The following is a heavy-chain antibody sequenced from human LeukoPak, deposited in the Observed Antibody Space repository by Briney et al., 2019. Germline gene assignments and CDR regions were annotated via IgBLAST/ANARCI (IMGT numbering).Heavy chain of an antibody. Sequence: GGSLRLSCAASGFTFSSYSMNWVRQAPGKGLEWVSYISSSSSTIYYADSVKGRFTISRDNAKNSLYLQMNSLRAEDTAVYYCARGEAYYYDSSGYSAWGGGALVSVPS. V-gene: IGHV3-48*01. CDR2: ISSSSSTI. CDR1: GFTFSSYS. D-gene: IGHD3-22*01. J-gene: IGHJ5*02. CDR3: ARGEAYYYDSSGYSA.